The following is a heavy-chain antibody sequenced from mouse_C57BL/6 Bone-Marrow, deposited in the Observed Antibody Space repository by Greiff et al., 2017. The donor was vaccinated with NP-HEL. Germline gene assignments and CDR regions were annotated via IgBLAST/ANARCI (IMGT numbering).Heavy chain of an antibody. D-gene: IGHD3-2*02. CDR3: ARRGQLRLLSWFAY. J-gene: IGHJ3*01. CDR1: GYAFSSSW. CDR2: IYPGDGDT. V-gene: IGHV1-82*01. Sequence: QVQLQQSGPELVKPGASVKISCKASGYAFSSSWMNWVKQRPGKGLEWIGRIYPGDGDTNYNGKFKGKATLTAAKSSSTAYMQLSSLTSEDSAVYFCARRGQLRLLSWFAYWGQGTLVTVSA.